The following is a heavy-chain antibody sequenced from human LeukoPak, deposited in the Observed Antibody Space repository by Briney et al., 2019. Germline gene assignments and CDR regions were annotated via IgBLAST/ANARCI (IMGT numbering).Heavy chain of an antibody. J-gene: IGHJ4*02. Sequence: SETLSLTCIVSGGSISTYYWTWIRQPPGKGLEWLGYIYYSGSTNYSPSLKSRVSISVDTSKNQFSLKLSSATAADTAVYYCARVRGGSPKYYFDYWGQGTLVTVSS. CDR2: IYYSGST. CDR3: ARVRGGSPKYYFDY. V-gene: IGHV4-59*01. CDR1: GGSISTYY. D-gene: IGHD2-15*01.